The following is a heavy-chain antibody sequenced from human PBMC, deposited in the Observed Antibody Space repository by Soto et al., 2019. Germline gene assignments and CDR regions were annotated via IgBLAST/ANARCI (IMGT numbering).Heavy chain of an antibody. CDR3: ANYPYGSGSYLFYY. V-gene: IGHV3-23*01. CDR2: ISGSGGST. CDR1: GFTFSSYA. D-gene: IGHD3-10*01. J-gene: IGHJ4*02. Sequence: GGSLRLSCAASGFTFSSYAMSWVRQAPGKGLEWVSAISGSGGSTYYADSVKGRFTISRDNSKNTLYLQMNSLRAEDTAVYYCANYPYGSGSYLFYYRAQGTLVPVS.